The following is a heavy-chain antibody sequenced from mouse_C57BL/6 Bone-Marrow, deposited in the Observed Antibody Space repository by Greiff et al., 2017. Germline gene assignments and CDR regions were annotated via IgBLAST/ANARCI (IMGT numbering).Heavy chain of an antibody. Sequence: QVQLQQPGAELVKPGASVKMSCKASGYTFTSYGISWVKQRTGQGLEWIGEIYPRSGNTYYNEKFKGKATLTADKSSSTAYMELRSLTSEDSAVYFCARWSTTVVAPMDYWGQGTSVTVSS. D-gene: IGHD1-1*01. CDR2: IYPRSGNT. J-gene: IGHJ4*01. CDR1: GYTFTSYG. V-gene: IGHV1-81*01. CDR3: ARWSTTVVAPMDY.